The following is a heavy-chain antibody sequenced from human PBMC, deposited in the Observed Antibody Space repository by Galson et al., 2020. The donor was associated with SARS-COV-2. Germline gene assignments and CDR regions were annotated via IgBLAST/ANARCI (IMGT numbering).Heavy chain of an antibody. CDR2: IYYSGST. J-gene: IGHJ6*02. CDR1: GGSVSSGSYY. Sequence: SETLSLTCTVSGGSVSSGSYYWSWIRQPPGKGLEWLGYIYYSGSTNSNPSLKSQVTISVDTSKNQFSLKLSAVTAVDTAVYYCARGHRLNYYDSSGFKATDYYGMDVWGQGTTVTVSS. V-gene: IGHV4-61*01. CDR3: ARGHRLNYYDSSGFKATDYYGMDV. D-gene: IGHD3-22*01.